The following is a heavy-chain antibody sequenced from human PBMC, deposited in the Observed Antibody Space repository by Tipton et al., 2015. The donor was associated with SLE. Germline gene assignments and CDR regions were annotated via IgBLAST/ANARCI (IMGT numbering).Heavy chain of an antibody. CDR2: ISVSGTAT. CDR3: AKGPSVAATSWFDP. J-gene: IGHJ5*02. Sequence: SLRLSCAGSGFTFKTFWMSWVRQAPGKGLEWVSAISVSGTATYYADSVKGRFTISRDNSKNTLYLQMNSLRAEDTAVYYCAKGPSVAATSWFDPWGQGTLVTVSS. CDR1: GFTFKTFW. V-gene: IGHV3-23*01. D-gene: IGHD2-15*01.